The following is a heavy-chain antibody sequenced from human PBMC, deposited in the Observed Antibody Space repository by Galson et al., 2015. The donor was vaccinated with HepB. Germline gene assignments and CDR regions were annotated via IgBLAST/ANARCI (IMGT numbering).Heavy chain of an antibody. CDR2: IYTSGST. V-gene: IGHV4-4*07. Sequence: ATLSLSCPVSGGSISSYYWRWIRQPAGKGLAWIGRIYTSGSTNYNPSLKSRVTMSVDTSKNQFSLKLSSVTAADTAVYYCARDGNILPPTWFDPWGQGTLVTVSS. CDR1: GGSISSYY. D-gene: IGHD2/OR15-2a*01. J-gene: IGHJ5*02. CDR3: ARDGNILPPTWFDP.